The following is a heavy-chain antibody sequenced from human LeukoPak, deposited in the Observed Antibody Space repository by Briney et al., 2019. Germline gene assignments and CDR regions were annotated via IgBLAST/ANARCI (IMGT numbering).Heavy chain of an antibody. CDR3: ATDLLGYCSGGSCYSWGEFDY. V-gene: IGHV1-69*06. Sequence: ASVKVSCKASGGTFSSYAISWVRQAPGQGLEWMGGIIPIFGTANYAQKSQGRVTITADKSTSTAYMELSSLRSEDTAVYYCATDLLGYCSGGSCYSWGEFDYWGQGTLVTVSS. CDR1: GGTFSSYA. D-gene: IGHD2-15*01. J-gene: IGHJ4*02. CDR2: IIPIFGTA.